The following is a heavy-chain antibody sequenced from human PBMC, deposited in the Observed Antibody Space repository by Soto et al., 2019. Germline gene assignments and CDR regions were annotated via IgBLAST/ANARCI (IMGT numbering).Heavy chain of an antibody. CDR1: GFSFGDYA. V-gene: IGHV3-49*04. J-gene: IGHJ6*02. CDR2: IRSKDYGETT. D-gene: IGHD2-21*02. CDR3: FGLGDSGGYGMDV. Sequence: GGSLRLSCTASGFSFGDYAMSWVRQAPGKGLEWVGFIRSKDYGETTQYAASVKGRFTISRDEFKNIAYLQMNSLKIEDTAVYYCFGLGDSGGYGMDVWGQGTTVTVSS.